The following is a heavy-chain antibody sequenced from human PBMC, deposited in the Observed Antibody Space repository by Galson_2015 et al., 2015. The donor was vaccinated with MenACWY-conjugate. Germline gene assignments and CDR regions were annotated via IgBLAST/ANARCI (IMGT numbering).Heavy chain of an antibody. CDR3: ARDRPPGNYYDSGTYYSYYFYYSMDV. J-gene: IGHJ6*02. D-gene: IGHD3-10*01. CDR2: INAGNGDT. Sequence: QSGAEVKKPGASVKVTCKASGYTFTNYAMHWVRQAPGQSLEWMGWINAGNGDTKYSQMFQGRVTITRDTSATTVYMELSSLRSEDTAVYYCARDRPPGNYYDSGTYYSYYFYYSMDVWGQGTTVTVSS. CDR1: GYTFTNYA. V-gene: IGHV1-3*01.